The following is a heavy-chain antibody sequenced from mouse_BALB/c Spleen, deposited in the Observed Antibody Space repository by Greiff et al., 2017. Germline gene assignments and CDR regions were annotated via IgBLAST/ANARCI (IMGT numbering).Heavy chain of an antibody. CDR1: GYTFTSYY. Sequence: QVQLQQSGPELVKPGASVRISCKASGYTFTSYYIHWVKQRPGQGLEWIGWIYPGNVNTKYNEKFKGKATLTADKSSSTAYMQLSSLTSEDTAVYFCARGAMDDWGQGTSVTVSS. CDR2: IYPGNVNT. CDR3: ARGAMDD. J-gene: IGHJ4*01. V-gene: IGHV1S56*01.